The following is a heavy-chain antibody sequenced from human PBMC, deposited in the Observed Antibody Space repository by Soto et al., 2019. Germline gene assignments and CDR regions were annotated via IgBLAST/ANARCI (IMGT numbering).Heavy chain of an antibody. CDR2: ISFDGSNK. J-gene: IGHJ6*02. D-gene: IGHD3-10*01. CDR3: AKAFDRGIRGMDV. CDR1: GFSFNNYG. V-gene: IGHV3-30*18. Sequence: QVQLVESGGGVVQPGRSLRLSCAASGFSFNNYGMHWVRQAPGKGPEWVSVISFDGSNKYYADSVKGRFIISRDNSKNSLYLQLDSLRHEDTAVYYCAKAFDRGIRGMDVWGQGTTVTVSS.